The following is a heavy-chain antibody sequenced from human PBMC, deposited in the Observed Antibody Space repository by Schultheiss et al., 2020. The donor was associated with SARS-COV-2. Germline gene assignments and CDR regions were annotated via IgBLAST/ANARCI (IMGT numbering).Heavy chain of an antibody. V-gene: IGHV4-4*02. D-gene: IGHD6-25*01. J-gene: IGHJ6*02. CDR2: IYYSGST. CDR1: GGSISSSNW. CDR3: ARRSDWDRGSMDV. Sequence: SETLSLTCAVSGGSISSSNWWSWVRQPPGKGLEWIGYIYYSGSTYYNPSLKSRVTISVDTSKNQFSLKLSSVTAADTAVYYCARRSDWDRGSMDVWGQGTTVTVSS.